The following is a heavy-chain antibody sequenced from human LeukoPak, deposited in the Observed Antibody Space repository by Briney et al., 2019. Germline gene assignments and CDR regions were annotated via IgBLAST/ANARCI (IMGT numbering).Heavy chain of an antibody. CDR1: GFTFSTYA. Sequence: GGSLRLSCSASGFTFSTYAMSWVRQAPGKGPEWVSAISGSGSSTYYADSVKSRFTISRDNSKNTLYLQMNSLRAEDTAVYYCAKYSASSWLNYFDYWGQGTLVTVSS. V-gene: IGHV3-23*01. CDR2: ISGSGSST. CDR3: AKYSASSWLNYFDY. D-gene: IGHD6-13*01. J-gene: IGHJ4*02.